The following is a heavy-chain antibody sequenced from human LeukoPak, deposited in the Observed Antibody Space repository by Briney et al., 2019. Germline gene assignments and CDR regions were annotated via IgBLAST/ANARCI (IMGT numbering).Heavy chain of an antibody. CDR1: GDSMTNDY. D-gene: IGHD1-26*01. V-gene: IGHV4-4*07. CDR2: IYVSGRT. CDR3: ARDRWELTPAKGWFDS. J-gene: IGHJ5*01. Sequence: SETLSLTCAVSGDSMTNDYWSWIRQPAGQELAWIGHIYVSGRTNYNPSFTSRVSMSIDTSKKQFSLNLTSASAADTAVYFCARDRWELTPAKGWFDSWGQGTLVTVSS.